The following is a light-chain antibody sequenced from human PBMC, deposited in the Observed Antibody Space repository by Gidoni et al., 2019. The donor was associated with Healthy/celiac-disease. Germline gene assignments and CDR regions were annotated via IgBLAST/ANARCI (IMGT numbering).Light chain of an antibody. CDR1: SSDVGGYNY. J-gene: IGLJ2*01. V-gene: IGLV2-14*01. CDR2: EVS. CDR3: SSYTSSSTLV. Sequence: QSALTQPASVPGSPGQSIPISCTGTSSDVGGYNYVSCYQQHPGKAPKLMIYEVSNRPSGVSNRFSGSKSGNPASLTISGLQAEDEADYYCSSYTSSSTLVFGGGTKLTVL.